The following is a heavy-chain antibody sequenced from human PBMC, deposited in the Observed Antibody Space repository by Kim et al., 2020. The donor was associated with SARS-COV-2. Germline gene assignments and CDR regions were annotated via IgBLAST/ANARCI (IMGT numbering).Heavy chain of an antibody. V-gene: IGHV4-59*08. CDR1: GGSISSYY. CDR2: IYHSGST. J-gene: IGHJ2*01. Sequence: SETLSLTCTVSGGSISSYYWNWIRQPPGRGLEWIGYIYHSGSTNYNPSLKSRVTMSVDTSKNQVSLKLSSVTAADTAIYYCARRDGGSSWKYWYFDLWGRGTLGTVSS. CDR3: ARRDGGSSWKYWYFDL. D-gene: IGHD6-13*01.